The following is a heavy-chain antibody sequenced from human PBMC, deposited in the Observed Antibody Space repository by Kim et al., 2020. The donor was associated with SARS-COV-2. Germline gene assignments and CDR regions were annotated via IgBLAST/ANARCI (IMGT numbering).Heavy chain of an antibody. CDR3: AREEPRESHAFDI. J-gene: IGHJ3*02. Sequence: ASVKVSCKASGYTFTGYYMHWVRQAPGQGLEWMGWINPNSGGTNYAQKFQGWVTMTRDTSISTAYMELSRLRSDDTAVYYCAREEPRESHAFDIWGQGTMVTVSS. V-gene: IGHV1-2*04. D-gene: IGHD3-10*01. CDR1: GYTFTGYY. CDR2: INPNSGGT.